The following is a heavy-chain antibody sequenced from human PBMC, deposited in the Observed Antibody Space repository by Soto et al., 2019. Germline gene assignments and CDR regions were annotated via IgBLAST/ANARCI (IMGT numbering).Heavy chain of an antibody. J-gene: IGHJ6*02. D-gene: IGHD2-2*01. CDR3: SRLGEDCSSTSCYLGYYYAMDV. CDR1: GGSISSGCYY. CDR2: IYYSGRT. Sequence: QVQLQESGPGLVKPSQTLSLTCSVSGGSISSGCYYWSWIRQHPGKGLEWIGYIYYSGRTFYNPSLNSRVSRSVDTSKNQFSLTLSSVTAADAGVYYCSRLGEDCSSTSCYLGYYYAMDVWGQGTTVTVSS. V-gene: IGHV4-31*03.